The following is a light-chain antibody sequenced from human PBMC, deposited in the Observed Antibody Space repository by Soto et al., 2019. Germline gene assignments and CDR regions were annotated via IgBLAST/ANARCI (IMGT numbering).Light chain of an antibody. CDR1: SRDVGGYNY. Sequence: QSVLAQPASVSGSPGQSITISCTGTSRDVGGYNYVSWYQQHPGKAPKLMIYDVSNRPSGVSNRFSGSKSGNTASLTISGLQAEFEADYYCSSYTISSTQVFGTGTKVTVL. J-gene: IGLJ1*01. V-gene: IGLV2-14*01. CDR2: DVS. CDR3: SSYTISSTQV.